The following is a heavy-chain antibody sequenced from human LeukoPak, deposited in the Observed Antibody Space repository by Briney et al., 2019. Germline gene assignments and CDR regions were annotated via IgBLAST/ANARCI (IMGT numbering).Heavy chain of an antibody. CDR3: AKDGLSIAAAAADY. D-gene: IGHD6-13*01. J-gene: IGHJ4*02. Sequence: GGSLRLSCAASGFTFSSYWMHWVRQAPGKGLVWVSRINSDGSSTSYADSVKGRFTISRDNSKNTLYLQMNSLRAEDTAVYYCAKDGLSIAAAAADYWGQGTLVTVSS. CDR2: INSDGSST. CDR1: GFTFSSYW. V-gene: IGHV3-74*01.